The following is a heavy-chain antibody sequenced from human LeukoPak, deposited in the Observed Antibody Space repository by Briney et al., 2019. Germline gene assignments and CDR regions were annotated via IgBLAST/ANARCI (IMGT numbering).Heavy chain of an antibody. D-gene: IGHD1-26*01. J-gene: IGHJ6*03. Sequence: GGSRRLSCAVSGFSFITYAMNWVRQAPGKGLEWVSGISGTGSAVGYADSVKGRFTVSRDTSKRTVYLQMSGLRVDDTATYYYVKGSGTHYYFYYMDVWGKGTPVTVSS. CDR1: GFSFITYA. CDR2: ISGTGSAV. V-gene: IGHV3-48*03. CDR3: VKGSGTHYYFYYMDV.